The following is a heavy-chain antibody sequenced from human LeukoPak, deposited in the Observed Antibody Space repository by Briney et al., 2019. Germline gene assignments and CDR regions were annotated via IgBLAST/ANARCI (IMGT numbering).Heavy chain of an antibody. CDR2: ILYSGTT. Sequence: SETLSLTCTVSGGSISPYYWSWIRQTPGKGLEWIGYILYSGTTTNYNPSLKSRVTISVDTSKNQFSLKLGSVTAADTAVYYCARRHCSSTTCYFDYWGQGALVTVSS. D-gene: IGHD2-2*01. CDR3: ARRHCSSTTCYFDY. V-gene: IGHV4-59*08. CDR1: GGSISPYY. J-gene: IGHJ4*02.